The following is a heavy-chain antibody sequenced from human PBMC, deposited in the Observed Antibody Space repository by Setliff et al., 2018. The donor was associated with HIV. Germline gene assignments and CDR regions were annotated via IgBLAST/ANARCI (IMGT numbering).Heavy chain of an antibody. CDR1: GGSLTNYY. CDR2: IVDSGST. J-gene: IGHJ4*02. Sequence: PSETLSLTCTLYGGSLTNYYWTWIRQSPGEGLEWIGEIVDSGSTTYNPSLKSRVTISLDTSKKQFSLKLKSVTAADTAVYYCARHYYDSSGHYLGANDYWGQGTLVTVS. CDR3: ARHYYDSSGHYLGANDY. V-gene: IGHV4-34*12. D-gene: IGHD3-22*01.